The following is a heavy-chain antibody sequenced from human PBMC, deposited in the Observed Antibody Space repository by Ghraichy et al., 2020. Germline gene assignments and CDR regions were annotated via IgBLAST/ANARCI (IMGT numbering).Heavy chain of an antibody. CDR3: ARDCLVSGGDCYHFDY. CDR1: GFTFSSYW. V-gene: IGHV3-74*01. J-gene: IGHJ4*02. D-gene: IGHD2-21*02. CDR2: INSDGSST. Sequence: GGSLRLSCAASGFTFSSYWMHWVRQAPGKGLVWVSRINSDGSSTSYADSVKGRFTISRDNAKNTLYLQMNSLRAEDTAVYYCARDCLVSGGDCYHFDYWGQGTLVTVSS.